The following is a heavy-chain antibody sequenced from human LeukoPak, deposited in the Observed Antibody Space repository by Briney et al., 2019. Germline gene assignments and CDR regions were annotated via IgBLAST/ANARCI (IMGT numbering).Heavy chain of an antibody. V-gene: IGHV3-48*04. CDR1: GFTFSSYS. CDR3: ASVPANNWTYAHFDY. J-gene: IGHJ4*02. CDR2: ISSSSSTI. Sequence: GGSLRLSCAASGFTFSSYSMNWVRQAPGKGREGVSYISSSSSTIYYADSVKGRFTISRDNAKNSLYLQMNSLSAEDTAVYYCASVPANNWTYAHFDYWGQGTLVTVSS. D-gene: IGHD1-7*01.